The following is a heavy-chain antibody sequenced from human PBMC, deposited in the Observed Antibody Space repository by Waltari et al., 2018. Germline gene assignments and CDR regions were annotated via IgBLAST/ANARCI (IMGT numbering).Heavy chain of an antibody. J-gene: IGHJ4*02. CDR2: IYFSERNYHDTGST. D-gene: IGHD3-22*01. CDR3: ARVSGGYYEGSGCVDY. V-gene: IGHV4-39*07. CDR1: RGSIPNNRYY. Sequence: QLQLQESGPGLLRPSETLSLTGTLSRGSIPNNRYYWGWIRKPHGRGLEWIGTIYFSERNYHDTGSTSYNPSLQNRVALSVDTSKMQFSLRLNSVTAADTAVYYCARVSGGYYEGSGCVDYWGQGTLVTVSS.